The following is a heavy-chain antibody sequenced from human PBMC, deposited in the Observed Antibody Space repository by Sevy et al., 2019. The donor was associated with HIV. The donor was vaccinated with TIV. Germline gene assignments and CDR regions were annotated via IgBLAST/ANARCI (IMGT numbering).Heavy chain of an antibody. CDR1: GYSFTNYW. J-gene: IGHJ6*02. CDR2: FYPGDSDT. D-gene: IGHD7-27*01. Sequence: KISCKGSGYSFTNYWIAWVRQMPGKDLELMGIFYPGDSDTRYSPSFQGQVTISADKSISTAYLQWSSLKASDTAMYYCARLDILGGYGMDVWGLGTTVTVSS. CDR3: ARLDILGGYGMDV. V-gene: IGHV5-51*01.